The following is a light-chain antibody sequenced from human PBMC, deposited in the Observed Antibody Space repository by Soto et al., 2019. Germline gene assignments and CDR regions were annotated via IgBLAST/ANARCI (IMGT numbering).Light chain of an antibody. J-gene: IGKJ4*02. CDR2: SAS. V-gene: IGKV1-12*01. CDR1: QGSSSR. Sequence: IEMTKSPSSVSASVGDRVTITCRASQGSSSRLAWYQQKPGKATNLLIYSASTLQSGVPYRFSGSGSGTDFTLTISSLQPEDFATYYCQHANRLPPMFGGGTKVEI. CDR3: QHANRLPPM.